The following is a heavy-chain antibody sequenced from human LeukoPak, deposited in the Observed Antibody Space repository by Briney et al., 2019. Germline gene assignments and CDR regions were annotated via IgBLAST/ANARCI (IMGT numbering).Heavy chain of an antibody. CDR3: AGYHPRNTVDF. J-gene: IGHJ4*02. D-gene: IGHD2/OR15-2a*01. CDR1: GGSFSGYY. CDR2: IYHSGST. Sequence: TSETLSLTCAVYGGSFSGYYWSWIRQPPGKGPEWIGYIYHSGSTYYNPSLKSRVTISLDTSKNQFSLKLSSVTAADTAVYYCAGYHPRNTVDFWGQGTLVTVSS. V-gene: IGHV4-34*01.